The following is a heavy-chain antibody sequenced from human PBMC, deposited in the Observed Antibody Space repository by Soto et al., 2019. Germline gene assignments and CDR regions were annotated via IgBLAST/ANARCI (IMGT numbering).Heavy chain of an antibody. D-gene: IGHD6-13*01. CDR2: IIPILGIA. V-gene: IGHV1-69*02. CDR3: ARGLYSSTRIYGMDV. Sequence: ASVKVSCKASGGTFSSYTISWVRQAPGQGLEWMGRIIPILGIANYAQKFQGRVTITADKSTSTAYMELSSLRSEDTAVYYCARGLYSSTRIYGMDVWGQGTTVTVSS. CDR1: GGTFSSYT. J-gene: IGHJ6*02.